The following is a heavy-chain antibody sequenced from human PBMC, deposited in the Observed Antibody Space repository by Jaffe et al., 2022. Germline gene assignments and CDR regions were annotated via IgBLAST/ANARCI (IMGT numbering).Heavy chain of an antibody. CDR1: GYTFTGYY. V-gene: IGHV1-2*02. CDR3: AKDHQYNSAWFPGH. J-gene: IGHJ4*02. D-gene: IGHD6-19*01. Sequence: QVQLVQSGAEVKKPGASVRVSCNASGYTFTGYYIHWVRQTPGQGLEWMGWINPDSGDTKYAQNFKGRVTMTRDPSFSTAYMELSRLTSDDTALYYCAKDHQYNSAWFPGHWGQGTLVTVSS. CDR2: INPDSGDT.